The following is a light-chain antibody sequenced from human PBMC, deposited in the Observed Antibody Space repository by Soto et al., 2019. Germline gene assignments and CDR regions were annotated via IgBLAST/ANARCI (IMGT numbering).Light chain of an antibody. CDR2: DVS. CDR3: QQYNNWPFS. CDR1: QGVTTN. J-gene: IGKJ1*01. V-gene: IGKV3-15*01. Sequence: EIVMTQSPGTLSVSPVERATLTWRAGQGVTTNFAWYQQKSGQSPRLLIYDVSIRATGVPARFSATGSETDFTLTISGLQSGDSAVYFCQQYNNWPFSFGQGTKVDIK.